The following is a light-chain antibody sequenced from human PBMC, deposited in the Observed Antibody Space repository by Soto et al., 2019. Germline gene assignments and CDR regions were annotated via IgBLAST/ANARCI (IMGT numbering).Light chain of an antibody. CDR1: QRISTY. Sequence: DIQMTQSPSSLFASVGARVTITCRESQRISTYLNWYQLKPGEAPKLLIYGASTLQSGAPSTFSGSGSGTHFTLTISSLQPEDFATYYCQQSYETPLTFGGGTKVDIK. J-gene: IGKJ4*01. CDR2: GAS. V-gene: IGKV1-39*01. CDR3: QQSYETPLT.